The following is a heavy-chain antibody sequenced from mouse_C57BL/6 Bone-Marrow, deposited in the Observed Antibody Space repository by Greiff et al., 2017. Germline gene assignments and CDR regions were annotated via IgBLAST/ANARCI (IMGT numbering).Heavy chain of an antibody. V-gene: IGHV1-15*01. CDR3: TRRGYYGYDWFAY. Sequence: QVQLQQSGAELVRPGASVMLSCKASGYTFTDYEMHWVKQTPVHGLEWIGAIDPETGGTAYNQKFKGKAILTADKSSSTAYMELRSLTSEDSAVYYCTRRGYYGYDWFAYWGQGTLVTVSA. CDR1: GYTFTDYE. D-gene: IGHD2-2*01. J-gene: IGHJ3*01. CDR2: IDPETGGT.